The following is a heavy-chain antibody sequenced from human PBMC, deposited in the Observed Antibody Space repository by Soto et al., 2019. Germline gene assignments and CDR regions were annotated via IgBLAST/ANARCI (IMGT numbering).Heavy chain of an antibody. J-gene: IGHJ6*03. Sequence: GGSLRLSCAASGFTVSSNYMSWVRQAPGKGLEWVSVIYSGGNTYYADSVKGRFTISRDNSKNTLYLQMNSLRAEDTAVYYCARDENDFWSGNYYMDVWGKGTTVNVSS. V-gene: IGHV3-66*01. CDR3: ARDENDFWSGNYYMDV. D-gene: IGHD3-3*01. CDR1: GFTVSSNY. CDR2: IYSGGNT.